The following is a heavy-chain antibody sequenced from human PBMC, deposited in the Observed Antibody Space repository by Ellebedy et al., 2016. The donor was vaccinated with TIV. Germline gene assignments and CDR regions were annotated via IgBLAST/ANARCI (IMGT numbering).Heavy chain of an antibody. CDR3: ARATVTPILDY. D-gene: IGHD4-17*01. CDR2: IYGGGTT. J-gene: IGHJ4*02. Sequence: PGGSLRLSCAASGFTVSSNFMTWVRQPPGQGLEWVSFIYGGGTTYYANSVKGRFTISRQKSKNSLDLQRNNLRVEDTAVYYCARATVTPILDYWGQGTLVTVSS. V-gene: IGHV3-53*04. CDR1: GFTVSSNF.